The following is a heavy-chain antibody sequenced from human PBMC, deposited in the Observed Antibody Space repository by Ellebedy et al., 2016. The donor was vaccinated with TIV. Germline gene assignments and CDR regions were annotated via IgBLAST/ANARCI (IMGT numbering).Heavy chain of an antibody. Sequence: ESLKISXAASGFTFSSYAMSWIRQPPGKGLEWIGEINHSGSTNYNPSLKSRVTISVDTSKNRFSLKLSSVTAADTAVYYCARVVAEWELPNWFDPWGQGTLVTVSS. D-gene: IGHD1-26*01. CDR3: ARVVAEWELPNWFDP. V-gene: IGHV4-34*01. CDR2: INHSGST. J-gene: IGHJ5*02. CDR1: GFTFSSYA.